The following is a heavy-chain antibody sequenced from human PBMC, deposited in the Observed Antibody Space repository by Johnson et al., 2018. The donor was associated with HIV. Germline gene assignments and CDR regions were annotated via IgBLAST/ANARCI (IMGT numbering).Heavy chain of an antibody. D-gene: IGHD3-22*01. CDR3: ARSVGYYDSSASQGAFDI. V-gene: IGHV3-20*04. Sequence: EVQLVESGGGVVRPGDSLRLSCVASGFTFDDYGMNWVRLVPGKGLEWVAGINWNGGSTGYADSVKGRFTISRDNAKNSLYLQMNSLRAEDTALYYCARSVGYYDSSASQGAFDIWGQGTMVTVSS. CDR2: INWNGGST. J-gene: IGHJ3*02. CDR1: GFTFDDYG.